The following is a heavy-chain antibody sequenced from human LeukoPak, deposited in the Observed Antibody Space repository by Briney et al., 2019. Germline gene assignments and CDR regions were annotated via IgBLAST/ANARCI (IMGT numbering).Heavy chain of an antibody. V-gene: IGHV3-30*03. CDR1: GFTFSNHG. D-gene: IGHD6-19*01. J-gene: IGHJ4*02. CDR3: ARDASQWLVPFDY. Sequence: PGGSLRLSCAASGFTFSNHGMHWVRQAPGKGLEWVAVIANDGSIIYYADSVNGRFTISRDNAKNSLYLQMNSMRAEDTAVYYCARDASQWLVPFDYWGQGTLVTVSS. CDR2: IANDGSII.